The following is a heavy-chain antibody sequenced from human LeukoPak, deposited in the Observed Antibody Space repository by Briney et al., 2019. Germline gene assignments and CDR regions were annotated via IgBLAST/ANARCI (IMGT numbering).Heavy chain of an antibody. CDR1: GYTFTNYG. J-gene: IGHJ3*02. D-gene: IGHD6-6*01. CDR3: ARESYVYSRSPDDAFDI. CDR2: ISAYNGNT. Sequence: ASVKVSCKASGYTFTNYGINWVRQAPGQGLEWMGWISAYNGNTNYAQKAQGRVTMTTDTSTSTAYMELRSLRSDDTAMYYCARESYVYSRSPDDAFDIWGRGTLVTVSS. V-gene: IGHV1-18*01.